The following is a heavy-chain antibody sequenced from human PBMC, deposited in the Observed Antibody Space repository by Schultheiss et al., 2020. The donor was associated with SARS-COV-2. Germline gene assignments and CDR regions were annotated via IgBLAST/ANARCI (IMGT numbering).Heavy chain of an antibody. D-gene: IGHD3-3*01. CDR1: GFTFDDYA. V-gene: IGHV3-9*01. Sequence: SLKISCAASGFTFDDYAMHWVRQAPGKGLEWVSGISWNSGSIGYADSVKGRFTISRDNAKNSLYLQMNSLRAEDTALYYCTTDRSGFDYWGQGTLVTVSS. J-gene: IGHJ4*02. CDR3: TTDRSGFDY. CDR2: ISWNSGSI.